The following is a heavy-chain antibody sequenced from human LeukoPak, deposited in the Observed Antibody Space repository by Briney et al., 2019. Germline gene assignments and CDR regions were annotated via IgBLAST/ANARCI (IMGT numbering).Heavy chain of an antibody. D-gene: IGHD6-13*01. CDR1: GYTFGSYH. CDR2: VDPNRGNT. V-gene: IGHV1-8*01. Sequence: ASVTVSFKASGYTFGSYHINWVRQSTGQGLAWMGWVDPNRGNTGYAQKFQGRVTMTRNTSISTAYMELSSLRSEDTALYYCTRTIAATGTLYPWGQGTQVIVSS. CDR3: TRTIAATGTLYP. J-gene: IGHJ5*02.